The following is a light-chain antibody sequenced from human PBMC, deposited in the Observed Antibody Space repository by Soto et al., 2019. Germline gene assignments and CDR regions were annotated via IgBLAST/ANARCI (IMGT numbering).Light chain of an antibody. J-gene: IGKJ1*01. Sequence: DTQMTQSPSTVSASVGDRITMTFRFSQNIQRWLAWYQQKPGKAPKLLIYKASSLERGVPSRFSAGGSGVEFTLNISSVQPEDFATYHCLQYHSDWTFGQGTKVDI. CDR3: LQYHSDWT. V-gene: IGKV1-5*03. CDR1: QNIQRW. CDR2: KAS.